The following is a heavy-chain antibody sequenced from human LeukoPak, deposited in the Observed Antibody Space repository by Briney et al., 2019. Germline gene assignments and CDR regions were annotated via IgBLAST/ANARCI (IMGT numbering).Heavy chain of an antibody. J-gene: IGHJ4*02. CDR1: GFTFSYYW. CDR2: IKRDGSEE. D-gene: IGHD1-1*01. CDR3: ARGHLEY. V-gene: IGHV3-7*01. Sequence: GGSLRLSCAASGFTFSYYWMNWVRQAPGKGLEWVANIKRDGSEEYYLDSVKGRFTISRDNAKNSLNSLRAEDTAVYYCARGHLEYRGQGTRVTVSS.